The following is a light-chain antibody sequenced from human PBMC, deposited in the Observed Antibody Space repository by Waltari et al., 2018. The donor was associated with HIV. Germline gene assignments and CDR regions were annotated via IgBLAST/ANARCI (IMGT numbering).Light chain of an antibody. V-gene: IGLV2-18*02. J-gene: IGLJ3*02. CDR2: EVT. CDR3: STYTTSSPWV. CDR1: SSDIGAYYR. Sequence: QPALTQTPSVSGSLVQSVTISCTGTSSDIGAYYRVSWYQQSPGTAPKLRIYEVTHRSSGGSVSFSGSKSGNTASLTISDLKADDEADYYCSTYTTSSPWVFGGGTKLTVL.